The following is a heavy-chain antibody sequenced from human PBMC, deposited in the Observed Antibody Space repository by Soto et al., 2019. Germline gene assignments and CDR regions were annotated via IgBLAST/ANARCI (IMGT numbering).Heavy chain of an antibody. D-gene: IGHD5-12*01. Sequence: GASVKVSCKASGGTFSSYAISWVRQAPGQGLEWMGGIIPIFGTANYAQKFQGRVTITADESTSTAYMELSSLRSEDTAVYYCARDQGYSGYEDPYHYYRLDVWGQGTTVTVSS. J-gene: IGHJ6*02. CDR2: IIPIFGTA. CDR1: GGTFSSYA. V-gene: IGHV1-69*13. CDR3: ARDQGYSGYEDPYHYYRLDV.